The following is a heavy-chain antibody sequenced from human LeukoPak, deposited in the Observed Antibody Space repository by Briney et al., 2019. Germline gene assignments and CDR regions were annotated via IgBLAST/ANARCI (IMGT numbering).Heavy chain of an antibody. CDR3: ARGFCSDEICQVFTH. D-gene: IGHD3-9*01. V-gene: IGHV1-8*01. J-gene: IGHJ4*02. Sequence: GASVKVSCKASGYTFTSYDINWVRQATGQGLEWMGWMNPNSGNTGYAQKFQGRVTMTRNTSISTAYMELSSLRSEDTALYYCARGFCSDEICQVFTHWGQGTLVTVSS. CDR1: GYTFTSYD. CDR2: MNPNSGNT.